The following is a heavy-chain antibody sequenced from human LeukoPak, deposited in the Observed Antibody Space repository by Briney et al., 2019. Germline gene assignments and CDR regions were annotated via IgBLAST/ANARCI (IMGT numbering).Heavy chain of an antibody. J-gene: IGHJ4*02. CDR1: GGFISSTRYF. CDR3: ASDKNVLLWFGELFGLY. Sequence: SETLSLTCTVSGGFISSTRYFWGWIRQPPGKGLEWIGSIYYSGSTYYNPSLKSRVTISVDTSKNQFSLKLSSVTAADTAVYYCASDKNVLLWFGELFGLYWGQGTLVTVSS. V-gene: IGHV4-39*01. D-gene: IGHD3-10*01. CDR2: IYYSGST.